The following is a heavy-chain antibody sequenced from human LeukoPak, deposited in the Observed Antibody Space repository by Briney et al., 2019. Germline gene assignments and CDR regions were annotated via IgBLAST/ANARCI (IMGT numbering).Heavy chain of an antibody. V-gene: IGHV1-69*05. Sequence: SVKVSCKASGGTFSSYAISWVRQAPGQGLEWMGGIIPIFGTANYAQKFQGRVTITTDESTSTAYMELSSLRSEDTAVYYRARVTIGYYDSSGYYGWWGQGTLVTVSS. D-gene: IGHD3-22*01. CDR1: GGTFSSYA. CDR2: IIPIFGTA. CDR3: ARVTIGYYDSSGYYGW. J-gene: IGHJ4*02.